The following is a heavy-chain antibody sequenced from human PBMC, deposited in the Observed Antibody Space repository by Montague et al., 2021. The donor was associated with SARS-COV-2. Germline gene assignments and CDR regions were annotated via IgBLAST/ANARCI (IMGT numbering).Heavy chain of an antibody. J-gene: IGHJ4*02. CDR2: ISYDGSNK. D-gene: IGHD4-17*01. Sequence: SLRLSCAASGITFSSYAMHWVRQAPGKGLEWVAVISYDGSNKYYADSVKGRFAISRDNSKNTLYLQMNSLRAEDTAVCYCARDDPMTTNDYWGQGTLVPDSS. CDR1: GITFSSYA. V-gene: IGHV3-30*09. CDR3: ARDDPMTTNDY.